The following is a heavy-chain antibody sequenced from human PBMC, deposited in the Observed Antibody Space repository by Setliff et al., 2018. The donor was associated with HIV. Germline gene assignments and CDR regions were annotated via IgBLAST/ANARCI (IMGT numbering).Heavy chain of an antibody. CDR2: IFYSGRS. J-gene: IGHJ5*02. D-gene: IGHD5-18*01. Sequence: SETLSLTCTVSGGSISSSDYYWGWIRQPPGKGLEWIGSIFYSGRSTYNPSLRSRVTISVDTSKNQFSLSLTSVTAADTAVYYCARRGRAGHSYVLNWFDPWGQGTLVTVSS. CDR3: ARRGRAGHSYVLNWFDP. V-gene: IGHV4-39*07. CDR1: GGSISSSDYY.